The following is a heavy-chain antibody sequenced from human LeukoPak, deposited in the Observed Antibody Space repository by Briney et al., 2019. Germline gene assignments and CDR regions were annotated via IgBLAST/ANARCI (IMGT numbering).Heavy chain of an antibody. Sequence: GGSLRLSCAASGFTFNRYWMSWVRQAPGKGLEWVGRIKSKTDGGTTDYAAPVKGRFTISRDDSKNTLYLQMNSLKTEDTAVYYCTTDQAAAEIHMDIDYWGQGTLVTVSS. V-gene: IGHV3-15*01. J-gene: IGHJ4*02. CDR2: IKSKTDGGTT. D-gene: IGHD3/OR15-3a*01. CDR1: GFTFNRYW. CDR3: TTDQAAAEIHMDIDY.